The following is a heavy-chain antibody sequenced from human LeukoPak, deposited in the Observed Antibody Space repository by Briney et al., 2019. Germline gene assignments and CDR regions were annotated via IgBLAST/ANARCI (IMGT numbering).Heavy chain of an antibody. Sequence: GESLKISCKGSGYSFTSYWIGWVRQMPGKGLESMGIFYVADSDTRYSPSFQGHVTISADKSISTAYLQWSSLKASDTAMYYCASRAYSGYFDSWGQGTLVTVSS. CDR3: ASRAYSGYFDS. D-gene: IGHD5-12*01. CDR2: FYVADSDT. V-gene: IGHV5-51*01. CDR1: GYSFTSYW. J-gene: IGHJ4*02.